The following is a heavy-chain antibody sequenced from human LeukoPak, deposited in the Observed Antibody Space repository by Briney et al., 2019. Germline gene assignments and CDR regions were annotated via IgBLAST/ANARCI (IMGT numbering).Heavy chain of an antibody. CDR2: ISYDGSNK. CDR1: GFTFSSYA. D-gene: IGHD6-13*01. J-gene: IGHJ6*02. V-gene: IGHV3-30-3*01. CDR3: ARVTIIAAAGTLDYYYGMDV. Sequence: QPGGSLRLSCAASGFTFSSYAMHWVRQAPGKGLEWVAFISYDGSNKYYADSVKGRFTISRDNSKNTLYLQMNSLRAEDTAVYYCARVTIIAAAGTLDYYYGMDVWGQGTTVTVSS.